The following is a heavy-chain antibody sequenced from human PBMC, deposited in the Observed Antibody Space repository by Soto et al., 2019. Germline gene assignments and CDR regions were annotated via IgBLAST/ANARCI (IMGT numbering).Heavy chain of an antibody. D-gene: IGHD6-13*01. CDR1: GYSFTSYW. CDR2: IYPGDSDT. V-gene: IGHV5-51*01. CDR3: ARTAAAGKYYYGMDV. J-gene: IGHJ6*02. Sequence: PGESLKISCKGSGYSFTSYWIGWVRQMPGKGLESMGIIYPGDSDTRYSPSFQGQVTISADKSISTAYLQWSSLKASDNAMYYCARTAAAGKYYYGMDVWGQGTTVTVSS.